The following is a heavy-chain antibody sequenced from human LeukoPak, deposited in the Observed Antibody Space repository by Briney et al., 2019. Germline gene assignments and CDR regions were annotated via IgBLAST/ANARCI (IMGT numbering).Heavy chain of an antibody. J-gene: IGHJ4*02. Sequence: GGSLRLSCAASGFTFSSYGMSWVRQAPGKGLEWVSAISGSGGSTYYADSVKGRFTISRDNSKNTLYLQMNSLRAEDTAVYYCSKDAPQRPRAAAGTTVTLRLAYWGQGPLVTVSS. CDR3: SKDAPQRPRAAAGTTVTLRLAY. CDR1: GFTFSSYG. D-gene: IGHD6-13*01. V-gene: IGHV3-23*01. CDR2: ISGSGGST.